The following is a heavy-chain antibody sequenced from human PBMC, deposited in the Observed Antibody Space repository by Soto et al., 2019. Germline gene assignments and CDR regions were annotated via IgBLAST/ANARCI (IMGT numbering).Heavy chain of an antibody. V-gene: IGHV3-66*01. D-gene: IGHD6-6*01. CDR2: IYSGGST. Sequence: GGSLRLSCAASGFTVSSNYMSWVRQAPGKGLEWVSVIYSGGSTYYADSVKGRFTISRDNSKNTLYLQMNSLRAEDTAVYYCARDSSSSSGYYYYYMDVWGKGTTVTVSS. CDR3: ARDSSSSSGYYYYYMDV. CDR1: GFTVSSNY. J-gene: IGHJ6*03.